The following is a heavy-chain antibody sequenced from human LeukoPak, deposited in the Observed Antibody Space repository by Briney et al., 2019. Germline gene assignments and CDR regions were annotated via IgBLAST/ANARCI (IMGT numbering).Heavy chain of an antibody. V-gene: IGHV5-51*01. Sequence: GESLKFSCKGSGYTFTSYWIGWVRQMPGKGLEWMGIIYPGDSDIRYSPSFQGQVTISADKSISTAYLQWSSLKASDTAVYYCGRLVVRGDDADYWGQGTLVTVSS. J-gene: IGHJ4*02. CDR1: GYTFTSYW. D-gene: IGHD3-10*01. CDR2: IYPGDSDI. CDR3: GRLVVRGDDADY.